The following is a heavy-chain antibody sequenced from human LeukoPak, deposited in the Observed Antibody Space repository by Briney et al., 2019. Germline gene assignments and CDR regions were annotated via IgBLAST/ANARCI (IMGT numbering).Heavy chain of an antibody. J-gene: IGHJ6*02. Sequence: ASETLSLTCTVSGGSISSSSYYWGWIRQPPGKGLEWIGSIYYSGSTYYNPSLKSRVTISVDTSKNQFSLKLSSVTAADTAVYYCARVSRIAARPVSYYGMDVWGQGTTVTVSS. CDR2: IYYSGST. V-gene: IGHV4-39*01. D-gene: IGHD6-6*01. CDR1: GGSISSSSYY. CDR3: ARVSRIAARPVSYYGMDV.